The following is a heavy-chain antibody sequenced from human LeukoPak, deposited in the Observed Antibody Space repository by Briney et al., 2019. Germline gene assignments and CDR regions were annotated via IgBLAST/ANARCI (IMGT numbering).Heavy chain of an antibody. CDR3: ARESLGLCFGSVP. CDR2: ISSSGSTI. Sequence: GGSLRLSCAASGCTFSTYEMNWVRQPPGKGLEWISYISSSGSTIYYADSVKGRFTISRDNAKNSLYLQMNSLRAEDTAVYFCARESLGLCFGSVPGGQGTLVTVSS. D-gene: IGHD3-10*01. V-gene: IGHV3-48*03. CDR1: GCTFSTYE. J-gene: IGHJ5*02.